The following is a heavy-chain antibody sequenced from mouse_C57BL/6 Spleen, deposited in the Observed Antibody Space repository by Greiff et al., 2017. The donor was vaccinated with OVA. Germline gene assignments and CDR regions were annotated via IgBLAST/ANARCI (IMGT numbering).Heavy chain of an antibody. J-gene: IGHJ4*01. CDR2: ISYDGSN. CDR3: ATGPGAMDY. D-gene: IGHD3-1*01. Sequence: EVHLVESGPGLVKPSQSLSLTCSVTGYSITSGYYWNWIRQFPGNKLEWMGYISYDGSNNYNPSLKNRISITRDTSKNQFFLKLNSVTTEDTATYYCATGPGAMDYWGQGTSVTVSS. V-gene: IGHV3-6*01. CDR1: GYSITSGYY.